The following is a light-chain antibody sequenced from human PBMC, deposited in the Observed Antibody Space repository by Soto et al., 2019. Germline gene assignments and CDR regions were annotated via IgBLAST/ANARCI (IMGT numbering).Light chain of an antibody. CDR1: QSVRSNY. CDR2: GAS. Sequence: EIVLTQSPGTLSLSPGERATLSCRASQSVRSNYLAWYQQKRGQAPSLLIYGASSRATGIPTRFSGSGSGTNFTITISRLEPEDFAVYYCQQFATSARTFGQGTKLEI. CDR3: QQFATSART. V-gene: IGKV3-20*01. J-gene: IGKJ1*01.